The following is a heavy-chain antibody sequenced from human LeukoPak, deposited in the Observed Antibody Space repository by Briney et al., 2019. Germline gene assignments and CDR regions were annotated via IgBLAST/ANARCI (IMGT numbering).Heavy chain of an antibody. J-gene: IGHJ4*02. CDR1: GGSISSGTYY. V-gene: IGHV4-61*02. CDR2: IDSSGST. D-gene: IGHD3/OR15-3a*01. Sequence: SETLSLTCTVSGGSISSGTYYWSWIRQPAGKALEWIGRIDSSGSTDYNPSLKSRVTISVDTSKNQFALKLSSMTAAHTALYFCARETYYDFWREPASVARWGQGTLSPSPQ. CDR3: ARETYYDFWREPASVAR.